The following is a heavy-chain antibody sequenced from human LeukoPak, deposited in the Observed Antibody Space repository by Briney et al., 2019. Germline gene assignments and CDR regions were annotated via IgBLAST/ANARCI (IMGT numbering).Heavy chain of an antibody. D-gene: IGHD3-22*01. J-gene: IGHJ4*02. CDR2: ISWNSGSI. CDR1: GFTFDDYA. CDR3: AKAPYDSSGYYTLSSPFDY. Sequence: GGSLRLSCAASGFTFDDYAMHWVRQAPGESLEWVSGISWNSGSIGYADSVKGRFTISRDNAKNSLYLQMNSLRAEDTALYYCAKAPYDSSGYYTLSSPFDYWGQGTLVTVSS. V-gene: IGHV3-9*01.